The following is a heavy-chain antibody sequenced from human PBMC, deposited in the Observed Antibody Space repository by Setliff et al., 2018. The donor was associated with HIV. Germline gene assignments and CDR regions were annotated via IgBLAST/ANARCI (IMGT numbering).Heavy chain of an antibody. CDR2: VIHSGSA. D-gene: IGHD3-3*01. J-gene: IGHJ3*02. Sequence: SETLSLTCAVYGGSFNGYYRSWIRQPPGKGLEWIGEVIHSGSATYNPSLKSRVTISIDTSENQFSLRLDSVTAADTAVYYCARRDYDFSGTFDIWGQGTMVTVSS. CDR3: ARRDYDFSGTFDI. CDR1: GGSFNGYY. V-gene: IGHV4-34*12.